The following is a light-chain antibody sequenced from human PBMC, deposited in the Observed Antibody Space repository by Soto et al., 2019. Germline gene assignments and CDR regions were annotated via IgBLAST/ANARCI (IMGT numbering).Light chain of an antibody. V-gene: IGLV2-11*01. Sequence: QPALAQPRSVSGSPGQSVTISCTGTSSDVGIYNYVSWYQQHPGKAPKLMIYDVRKRPSGVPGRFSGSKSGNTASLTISGLQAEDEAHYYCCSYAGNYYVFGTGTKLTVL. CDR2: DVR. CDR3: CSYAGNYYV. J-gene: IGLJ1*01. CDR1: SSDVGIYNY.